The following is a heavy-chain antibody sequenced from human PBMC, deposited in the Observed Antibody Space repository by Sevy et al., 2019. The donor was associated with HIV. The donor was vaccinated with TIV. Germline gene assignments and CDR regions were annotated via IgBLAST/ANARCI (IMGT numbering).Heavy chain of an antibody. Sequence: SGPTLVNPTQTLTLTCTFSGFSFTTSGVGVGWIRQSPGKAPEWLAVICWDHDTRYSPSLKSRIPITKDTSKDQVVLTMTNTDPVDTGTYYCAHGRSRGIIITAFDYWGQGTLVTVSS. D-gene: IGHD3-10*01. V-gene: IGHV2-5*02. CDR2: ICWDHDT. CDR3: AHGRSRGIIITAFDY. J-gene: IGHJ4*02. CDR1: GFSFTTSGVG.